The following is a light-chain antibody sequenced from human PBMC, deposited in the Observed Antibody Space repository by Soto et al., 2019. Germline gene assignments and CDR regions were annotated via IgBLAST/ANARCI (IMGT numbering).Light chain of an antibody. V-gene: IGLV6-57*01. Sequence: NFMLTQPHSVSESPGKTVTISCTRSSGSIASNYVQWYQQRPGSSPTTVIYEDNQRPSGVPDRFSGSIDSSSNSASLTISGLKTEDEAAYYCQSHDSSALVFGGGTKLTVL. CDR2: EDN. J-gene: IGLJ3*02. CDR1: SGSIASNY. CDR3: QSHDSSALV.